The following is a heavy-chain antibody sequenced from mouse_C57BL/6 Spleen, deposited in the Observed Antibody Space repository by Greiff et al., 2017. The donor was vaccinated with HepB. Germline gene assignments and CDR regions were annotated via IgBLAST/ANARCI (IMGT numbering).Heavy chain of an antibody. CDR3: ASGRNWYFDV. CDR2: IYPSDSET. CDR1: GYTFTSYW. V-gene: IGHV1-61*01. Sequence: QVQLQQPGAELVRPGSSVKLSCKASGYTFTSYWMDWVKQRPGQGLEWIGNIYPSDSETHYNQKFKDKATLTVDKSSSTAYMQLSSLTSEDSAVYYCASGRNWYFDVWGTGTTVTVSS. J-gene: IGHJ1*03.